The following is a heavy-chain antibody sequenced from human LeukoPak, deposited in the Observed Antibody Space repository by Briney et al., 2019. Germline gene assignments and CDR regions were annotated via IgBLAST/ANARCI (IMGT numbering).Heavy chain of an antibody. CDR3: ARDHYYDSSGSGGY. CDR1: GYAFTSYG. V-gene: IGHV1-18*01. J-gene: IGHJ4*02. Sequence: ASVKVSCKASGYAFTSYGIRWVREAPGQGLEWMGWISAYNGNTNYAQKLQGRVTMTTDTSTSTAYMELRSLRSDDTAVYYCARDHYYDSSGSGGYWGQGTLVTVSS. CDR2: ISAYNGNT. D-gene: IGHD3-22*01.